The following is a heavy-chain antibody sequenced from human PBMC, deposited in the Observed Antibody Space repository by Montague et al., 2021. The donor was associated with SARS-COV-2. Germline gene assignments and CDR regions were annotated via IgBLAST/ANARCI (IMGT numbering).Heavy chain of an antibody. J-gene: IGHJ3*02. V-gene: IGHV4-39*01. CDR1: GGSISSRSDY. CDR2: IYYSGST. D-gene: IGHD3-22*01. CDR3: ASPTYYYDSSGSDAFDI. Sequence: SETLSLTCTGSGGSISSRSDYWGGISQPPGKGLVWIGSIYYSGSTYYNPSLESRVTISVDTSKNQFSLKLSSVTAADTAVYHCASPTYYYDSSGSDAFDIWGQGTMVTVSS.